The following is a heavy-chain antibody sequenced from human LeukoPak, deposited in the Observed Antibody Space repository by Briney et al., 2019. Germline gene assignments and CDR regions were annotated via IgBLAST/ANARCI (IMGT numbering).Heavy chain of an antibody. V-gene: IGHV3-23*01. Sequence: GGSLRLSCATSGFTFSSYAMSWVRQAPGEGVGWGSAISGSGGSTYYADSVKGRFTISRDNSKNTLYLQMNSLRAEDTAVYYCAKDPGDGYGDYWGQGTLVTVSS. J-gene: IGHJ4*02. CDR2: ISGSGGST. CDR3: AKDPGDGYGDY. CDR1: GFTFSSYA. D-gene: IGHD5-12*01.